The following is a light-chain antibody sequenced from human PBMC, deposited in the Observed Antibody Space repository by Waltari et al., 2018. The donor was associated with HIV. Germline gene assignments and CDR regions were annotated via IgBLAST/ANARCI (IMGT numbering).Light chain of an antibody. Sequence: DIVMTQSPDSLAVSLGERATINCKSSQSALYSSNNKNYLAWYQQKPGQPPKLLIYWASTRESGVPDRFSGSGSGTDFTLTISSLQAEDVAVYYFQQYYSTPFTFGPGTKVDI. CDR3: QQYYSTPFT. V-gene: IGKV4-1*01. CDR1: QSALYSSNNKNY. J-gene: IGKJ3*01. CDR2: WAS.